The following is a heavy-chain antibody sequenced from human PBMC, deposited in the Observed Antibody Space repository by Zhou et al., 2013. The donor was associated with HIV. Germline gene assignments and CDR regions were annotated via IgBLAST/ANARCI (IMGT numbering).Heavy chain of an antibody. V-gene: IGHV1-69*13. D-gene: IGHD6-13*01. Sequence: QVQLVQSGAEVKKPGASVKVSCKASGYSISGYYMHWVRQAPGQGLEWMGGITPFFGTANYAQKFQGRVAITAAESTRTAYMDLSRLRSDDTAVYYCARTISSWQRGPYKGMDVVGPRDHGHRLL. CDR2: ITPFFGTA. CDR1: GYSISGYY. J-gene: IGHJ6*02. CDR3: ARTISSWQRGPYKGMDV.